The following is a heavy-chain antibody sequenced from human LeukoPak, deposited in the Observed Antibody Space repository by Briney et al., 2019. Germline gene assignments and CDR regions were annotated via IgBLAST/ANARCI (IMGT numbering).Heavy chain of an antibody. CDR2: ISAYNDNT. CDR1: GYTFNTYG. J-gene: IGHJ3*02. Sequence: GASVKVSCKASGYTFNTYGISWVRQAPGQGLEWMGWISAYNDNTNYAQKLQGRVTVTRDTSTSTAYMELRSLRSDDTAVYYCAREGCSSTGCYLRAFDIWGQGTMVTVSS. D-gene: IGHD2-2*01. CDR3: AREGCSSTGCYLRAFDI. V-gene: IGHV1-18*04.